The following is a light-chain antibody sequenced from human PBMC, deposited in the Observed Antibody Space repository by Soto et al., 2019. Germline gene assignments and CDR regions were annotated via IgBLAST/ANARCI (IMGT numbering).Light chain of an antibody. V-gene: IGLV2-11*01. CDR2: DVT. CDR3: CSYAGTNILV. Sequence: QSALTQPRSVSGSPGQSVTISCTGTSSDVGAYNFVSWYQQHPGKAPKVMIYDVTKRPSGVPDRSSGSKSDNTASLTISGLQAEDEADYYCCSYAGTNILVFGGGTKLTVL. CDR1: SSDVGAYNF. J-gene: IGLJ2*01.